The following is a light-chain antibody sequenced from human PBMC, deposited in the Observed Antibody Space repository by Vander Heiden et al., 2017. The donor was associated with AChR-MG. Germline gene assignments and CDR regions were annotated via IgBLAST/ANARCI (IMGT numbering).Light chain of an antibody. J-gene: IGLJ2*01. V-gene: IGLV2-14*01. Sequence: QSALTQPAPVSGSPGQSITISCAGTSSDVGGYNYVSWYQQHPGKAPKLMVYDVSKRPSGVSNRFSGSKSGNTASLTISGLQAEDEADYYCSSYTSISTHVVFGGGTKLTVL. CDR3: SSYTSISTHVV. CDR1: SSDVGGYNY. CDR2: DVS.